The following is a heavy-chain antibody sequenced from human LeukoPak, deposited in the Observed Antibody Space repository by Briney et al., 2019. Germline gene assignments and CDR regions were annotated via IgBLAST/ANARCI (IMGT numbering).Heavy chain of an antibody. CDR1: GDSISASNSY. CDR3: ARPLNLYYGSGSFFDY. D-gene: IGHD3-10*01. CDR2: IYYSGNT. V-gene: IGHV4-39*07. J-gene: IGHJ4*02. Sequence: PSETLSLTCAVSGDSISASNSYWGWIRRPPGKGLEWVGSIYYSGNTYYNPSLKSRVTISVDTSKNQFSLKLSSVTAADTAVYYCARPLNLYYGSGSFFDYWGQGTLVTVSS.